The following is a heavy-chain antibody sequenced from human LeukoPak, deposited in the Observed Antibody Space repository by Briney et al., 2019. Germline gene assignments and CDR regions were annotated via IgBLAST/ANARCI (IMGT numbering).Heavy chain of an antibody. CDR3: ARDGDDTYYFDS. Sequence: GGSLRLSCATSGFTFSDYYMSWIRQAPGKGLEWVSYISKSGTTIYYADSVKGRFTISRDNAKNSLSLYMNSLGAEDTAVYFCARDGDDTYYFDSWGQGALVTVSS. V-gene: IGHV3-11*01. CDR1: GFTFSDYY. J-gene: IGHJ4*02. CDR2: ISKSGTTI.